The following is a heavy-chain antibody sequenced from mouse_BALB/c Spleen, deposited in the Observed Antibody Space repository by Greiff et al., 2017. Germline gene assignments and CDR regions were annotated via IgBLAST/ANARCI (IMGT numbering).Heavy chain of an antibody. CDR3: ARDYYGSSYGAMDY. V-gene: IGHV5-6-5*01. CDR2: ISSGGST. D-gene: IGHD1-1*01. Sequence: DVMLVESGGGLVKPGGSLKLSCAASGFTFSSYAMSWVRQTPEKRLEWVASISSGGSTYYPDSVKGRFTISRDNARNILYLQMSSLRSEDTAMYYCARDYYGSSYGAMDYWGQGTSVTVSS. CDR1: GFTFSSYA. J-gene: IGHJ4*01.